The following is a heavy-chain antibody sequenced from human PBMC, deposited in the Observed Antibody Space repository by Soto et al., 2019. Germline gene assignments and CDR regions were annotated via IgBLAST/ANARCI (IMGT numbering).Heavy chain of an antibody. CDR3: AHNSMKYYDFWGRLDY. CDR2: IYWNDDK. Sequence: QITLKESGPTLVKPTQTLTLTCTFSGFSLSTSGVGVGWIRQPPGKALEWLALIYWNDDKRYSPSLKSRLTITQDTSKNQVVLTMTNMDPVDTATYYCAHNSMKYYDFWGRLDYWGQGTLVSVSS. CDR1: GFSLSTSGVG. D-gene: IGHD3-3*01. J-gene: IGHJ4*02. V-gene: IGHV2-5*01.